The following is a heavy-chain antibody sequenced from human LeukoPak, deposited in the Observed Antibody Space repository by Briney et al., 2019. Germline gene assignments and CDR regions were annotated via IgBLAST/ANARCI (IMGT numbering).Heavy chain of an antibody. CDR2: ISCSSTYT. Sequence: PGGSLRLSCAASGCTFSDYYMRWIRQAPGKGREWVWYISCSSTYTDYADSVRRRFTLSRDNDKNLLFLQMSTVSPGDAGVYYCAKDGSCSSSVCNTDRNWFDPWGQGTLVTVSS. J-gene: IGHJ5*02. CDR3: AKDGSCSSSVCNTDRNWFDP. D-gene: IGHD2-2*02. CDR1: GCTFSDYY. V-gene: IGHV3-11*06.